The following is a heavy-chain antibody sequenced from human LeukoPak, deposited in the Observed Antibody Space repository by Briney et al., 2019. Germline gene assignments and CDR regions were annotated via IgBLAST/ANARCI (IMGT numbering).Heavy chain of an antibody. CDR2: ISAYNGNT. V-gene: IGHV1-18*01. CDR1: GYTFTSYG. Sequence: ASVKVSCKASGYTFTSYGISWVRQAPGQGLEWMEWISAYNGNTNYAQKLQGRVTMTTDTSTSTAYMELRSLRSDDTAVYYCARLDTYYDFWSGYPAFDYWGQGTLVTVSS. D-gene: IGHD3-3*01. J-gene: IGHJ4*02. CDR3: ARLDTYYDFWSGYPAFDY.